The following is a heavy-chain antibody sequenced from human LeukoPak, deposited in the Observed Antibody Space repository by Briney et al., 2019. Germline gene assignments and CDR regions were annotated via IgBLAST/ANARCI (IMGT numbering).Heavy chain of an antibody. CDR2: IKQEGSEK. CDR3: AREVRGSYGPQAFDI. CDR1: GFTFSSYW. Sequence: QPGGSLRLSCAASGFTFSSYWMSWVRQAPGKGLEWVANIKQEGSEKYYVDSVKGRFTISRDTAKNSLYLQMNSLRAEDTAVYYCAREVRGSYGPQAFDIWGQGTMVTVCS. D-gene: IGHD5-18*01. V-gene: IGHV3-7*01. J-gene: IGHJ3*02.